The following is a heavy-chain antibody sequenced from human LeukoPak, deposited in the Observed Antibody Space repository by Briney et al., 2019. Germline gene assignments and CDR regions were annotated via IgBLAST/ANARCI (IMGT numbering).Heavy chain of an antibody. J-gene: IGHJ6*03. Sequence: PETLSLTCTVSGYSISSGYHWGWIRQPPGKGLEWIGSIYYSGSTYYNPSLKSRVTISVDTSKNQFSLKLSSVTAADTAVHYCASITMVRGYYYYYMDVWGKGTTVTISS. CDR3: ASITMVRGYYYYYMDV. V-gene: IGHV4-38-2*02. CDR1: GYSISSGYH. CDR2: IYYSGST. D-gene: IGHD3-10*01.